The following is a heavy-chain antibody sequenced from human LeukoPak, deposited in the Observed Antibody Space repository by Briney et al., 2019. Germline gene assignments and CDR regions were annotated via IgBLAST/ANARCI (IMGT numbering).Heavy chain of an antibody. CDR1: GFTFDDSG. Sequence: RSGGSLRLSCVASGFTFDDSGMSWVRQAPGKGLEWVSGINWNGGSTGYADSVKGRFTISRDNAKNSLYLQMNSLRAEDTALYYCARDRGSGWYFFDYWGQGTLVTVSS. CDR2: INWNGGST. J-gene: IGHJ4*02. V-gene: IGHV3-20*04. CDR3: ARDRGSGWYFFDY. D-gene: IGHD6-19*01.